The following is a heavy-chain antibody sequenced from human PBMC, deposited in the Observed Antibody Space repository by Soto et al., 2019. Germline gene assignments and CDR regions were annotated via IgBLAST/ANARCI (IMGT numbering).Heavy chain of an antibody. D-gene: IGHD3-3*01. Sequence: PSETLSLTCTVSGGSVSSRTHYWAWIRQSPGKGLEWIGNIDYSGSTYDNPSLKSRVIMSVDTSRNQFSLKLSSVTAADTAVYYCASVPYYDFWSGSRSPSYYYYGIDVWGQGTTVTVSS. CDR3: ASVPYYDFWSGSRSPSYYYYGIDV. V-gene: IGHV4-39*01. J-gene: IGHJ6*02. CDR2: IDYSGST. CDR1: GGSVSSRTHY.